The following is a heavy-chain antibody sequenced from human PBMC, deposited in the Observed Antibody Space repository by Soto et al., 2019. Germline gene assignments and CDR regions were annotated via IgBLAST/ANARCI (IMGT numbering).Heavy chain of an antibody. CDR2: IIPIFGTA. D-gene: IGHD1-26*01. Sequence: SVKVSCKASGGTFSSYAISWVRQAPGQGLEWMGGIIPIFGTANYAQKFQGRVTITADESTSTAYMELSSLRSEDTAVYYCASRRVVGATTSLPYYYYGMDVWGQGTTVTVSS. J-gene: IGHJ6*02. CDR1: GGTFSSYA. V-gene: IGHV1-69*13. CDR3: ASRRVVGATTSLPYYYYGMDV.